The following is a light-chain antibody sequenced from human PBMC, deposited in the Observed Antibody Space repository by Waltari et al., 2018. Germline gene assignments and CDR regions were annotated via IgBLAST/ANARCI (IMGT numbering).Light chain of an antibody. Sequence: QSALTQPASVSGSPGQSITISCTGASSDVGSYNFVSWYQQYPGRAPKLIIYEVIKRPSGVSNRFAGSKSGNTASLTISGLQAGDEADYYCCSYAGSSTLVFGGGTKLTVL. CDR2: EVI. CDR3: CSYAGSSTLV. J-gene: IGLJ2*01. CDR1: SSDVGSYNF. V-gene: IGLV2-23*02.